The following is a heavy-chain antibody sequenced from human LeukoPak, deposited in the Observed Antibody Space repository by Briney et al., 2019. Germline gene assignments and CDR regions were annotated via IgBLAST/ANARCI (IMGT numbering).Heavy chain of an antibody. CDR2: INPNSGGT. J-gene: IGHJ4*02. CDR3: ARLEVLNSYFDY. V-gene: IGHV1-2*02. CDR1: GYTFTGYY. Sequence: ASVKVSCKASGYTFTGYYMHWVRQAPGQGLEWMGWINPNSGGTNYAQKFQGRVTMTRDTSISTAYMELSRLRSDDTAVYYCARLEVLNSYFDYWGQGTLVTVSS.